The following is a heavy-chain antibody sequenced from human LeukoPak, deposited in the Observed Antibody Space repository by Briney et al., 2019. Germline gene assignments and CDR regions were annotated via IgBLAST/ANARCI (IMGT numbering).Heavy chain of an antibody. CDR3: ARGGRFGELSSSL. CDR2: INTDGSST. CDR1: GFTFSSYW. D-gene: IGHD3-10*01. V-gene: IGHV3-74*01. J-gene: IGHJ4*02. Sequence: GGSLRLSCAASGFTFSSYWMHGVRQAPGKGLAWVSRINTDGSSTSNADSVKGRFTVSRDNAKNTLYLQLSSLRAEDTAVYYCARGGRFGELSSSLWGQGTLVTVSS.